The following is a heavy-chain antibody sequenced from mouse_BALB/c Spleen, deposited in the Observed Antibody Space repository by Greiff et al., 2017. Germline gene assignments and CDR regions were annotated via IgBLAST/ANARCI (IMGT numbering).Heavy chain of an antibody. Sequence: VQLQQSGPELVKPGASVKISCKASGYSFTGYFMNWVMQSHGKSLEWIGRINPYNGDTFYNQKFKGKATLTVDKSSSTAHMELRSLASEDSAVYYCARKGLRGAMDCWGQGTSVTVSS. J-gene: IGHJ4*01. D-gene: IGHD2-4*01. CDR3: ARKGLRGAMDC. V-gene: IGHV1-20*02. CDR1: GYSFTGYF. CDR2: INPYNGDT.